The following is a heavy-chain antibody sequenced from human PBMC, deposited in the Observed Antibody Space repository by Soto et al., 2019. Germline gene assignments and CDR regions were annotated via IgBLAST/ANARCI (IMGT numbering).Heavy chain of an antibody. CDR1: GGSITSSDSY. D-gene: IGHD4-17*01. J-gene: IGHJ4*02. V-gene: IGHV4-39*01. CDR3: ARLDYGDYFDY. CDR2: IYYGGST. Sequence: PSETLSLTCTVSGGSITSSDSYWSWIRQPPGKGLEWIGCIYYGGSTYYNPSLKSRLTISVDTSKNQFSLKLSSVTAADTAVYYCARLDYGDYFDYWGQGTLVTVSS.